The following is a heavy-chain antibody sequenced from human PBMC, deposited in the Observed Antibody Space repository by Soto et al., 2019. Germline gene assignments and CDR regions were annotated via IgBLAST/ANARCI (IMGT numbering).Heavy chain of an antibody. V-gene: IGHV4-31*03. CDR1: GGSISSGGYY. Sequence: SETLSLTCTVSGGSISSGGYYWSWIRQHPGRGLEWIGYIYYGGSTYYNPSLKSRVTISVDTSKNQFSLKLSSVTAADTAVYYCERFSPRDAFHICGQGTMVTVSS. J-gene: IGHJ3*02. CDR2: IYYGGST. CDR3: ERFSPRDAFHI.